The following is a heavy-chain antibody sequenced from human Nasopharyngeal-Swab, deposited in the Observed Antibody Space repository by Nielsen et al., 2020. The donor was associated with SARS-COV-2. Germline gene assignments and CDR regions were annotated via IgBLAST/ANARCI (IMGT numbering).Heavy chain of an antibody. D-gene: IGHD4-17*01. CDR2: ISWDGGST. CDR3: AKNGYGDSYGGKRYYYYYGMDV. V-gene: IGHV3-43*01. J-gene: IGHJ6*02. Sequence: GGSLRLSCAASGFTFDDYTVHWVRQAPGKGLEWVSLISWDGGSTYYADSVKGRFTISRDNSKNSLYLQMNSLRTEDTALYYCAKNGYGDSYGGKRYYYYYGMDVWGQGTTVTVSS. CDR1: GFTFDDYT.